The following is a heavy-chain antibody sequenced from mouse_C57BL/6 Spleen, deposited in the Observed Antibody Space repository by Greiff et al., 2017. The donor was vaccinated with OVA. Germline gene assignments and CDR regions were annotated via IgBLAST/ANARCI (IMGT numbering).Heavy chain of an antibody. CDR3: ARDPIYYDYDGFDY. V-gene: IGHV3-6*01. CDR1: GYSITSGYY. J-gene: IGHJ2*01. Sequence: VQLQESGPGLVKPSQSLSLTCSVTGYSITSGYYWNWIRQFPGNKLEWMGYISYDGSNNYNPSLKNRISITRDTSKNQFFLKLNSVTTEDTATYYCARDPIYYDYDGFDYWGQGTTLTVSS. D-gene: IGHD2-4*01. CDR2: ISYDGSN.